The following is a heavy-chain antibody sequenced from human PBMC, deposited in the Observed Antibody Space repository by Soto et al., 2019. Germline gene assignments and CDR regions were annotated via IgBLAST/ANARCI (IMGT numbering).Heavy chain of an antibody. J-gene: IGHJ5*02. CDR1: GFTFSSYG. Sequence: GGSLRLSCAASGFTFSSYGMHWVRQAPGKGLEWVAVISYDGSNKYYADSVKGRFTISRDNSKNTLYLQMNSLRAEDTAVYYCAKDLDGGSYYYGPWFDPWGRGTLVTVSS. D-gene: IGHD1-26*01. V-gene: IGHV3-30*18. CDR3: AKDLDGGSYYYGPWFDP. CDR2: ISYDGSNK.